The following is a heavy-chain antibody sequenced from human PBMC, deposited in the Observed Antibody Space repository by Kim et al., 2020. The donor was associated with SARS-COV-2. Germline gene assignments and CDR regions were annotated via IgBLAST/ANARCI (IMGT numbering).Heavy chain of an antibody. Sequence: GGSLRLSCAASGFTFSSYEMNWVRQAPGKGLEWVSYISSSGSTIYYADSVKGRFTISRDNAKNSLYLQMNSLRAEDTAVYYCARGSINGDLPLGYWGQGTLVTVSS. D-gene: IGHD4-17*01. CDR3: ARGSINGDLPLGY. J-gene: IGHJ4*02. CDR1: GFTFSSYE. V-gene: IGHV3-48*03. CDR2: ISSSGSTI.